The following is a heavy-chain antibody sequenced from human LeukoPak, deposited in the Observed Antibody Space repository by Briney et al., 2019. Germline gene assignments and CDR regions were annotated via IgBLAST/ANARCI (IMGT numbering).Heavy chain of an antibody. D-gene: IGHD3-22*01. V-gene: IGHV3-53*01. CDR1: GLTVTSNY. CDR2: IYSGGST. CDR3: AKDIYYDSSGYRGYFDY. Sequence: PGGSLRLSCATSGLTVTSNYMSWVRQAPGKGLEWVSLIYSGGSTYYADSVKGRFTISRDNSKNTVYLQMNSLRAEDTAVYYCAKDIYYDSSGYRGYFDYWGQGTLVTVSS. J-gene: IGHJ4*02.